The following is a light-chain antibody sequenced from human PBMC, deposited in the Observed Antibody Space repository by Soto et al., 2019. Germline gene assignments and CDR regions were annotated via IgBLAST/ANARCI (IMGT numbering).Light chain of an antibody. J-gene: IGKJ4*01. CDR2: KAS. V-gene: IGKV1-5*03. CDR3: QQYNAYPLT. CDR1: QSISNW. Sequence: DIQMTQSPSTLSASVGDRVTITCRASQSISNWLAWYQQKPGKAPKLLIYKASSLEGGVPSRFGGSGSGTLFNITISSLHPDDFATYYCQQYNAYPLTFGGGTTVDIK.